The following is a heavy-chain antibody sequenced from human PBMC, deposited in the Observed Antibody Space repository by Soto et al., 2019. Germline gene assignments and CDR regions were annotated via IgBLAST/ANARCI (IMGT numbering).Heavy chain of an antibody. CDR2: ISAYNGNT. D-gene: IGHD3-3*01. Sequence: GASVKVSCKASGYTFTSYGISWVRQAPGQGLEWMGWISAYNGNTNYAQKLQGRVTMTTDTSTSTAYMELRSLRSDDTAVYYCASPRGQPYYDFWSGYNPTYYYGMDVWGQGTTVTVSS. CDR3: ASPRGQPYYDFWSGYNPTYYYGMDV. V-gene: IGHV1-18*01. J-gene: IGHJ6*02. CDR1: GYTFTSYG.